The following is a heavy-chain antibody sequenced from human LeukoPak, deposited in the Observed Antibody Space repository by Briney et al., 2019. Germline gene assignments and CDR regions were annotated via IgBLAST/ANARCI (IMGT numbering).Heavy chain of an antibody. CDR1: GFTFSTYA. D-gene: IGHD6-19*01. Sequence: GSLILSFAASGFTFSTYAMHWVRQAPGKGLEYVAAISSKGDYTHYANSVKGRFTISRDNSKNTLYLEMGSLRAEDMAVYYCARPSSSGWYAPFFWGQGTLVTVSS. CDR2: ISSKGDYT. CDR3: ARPSSSGWYAPFF. V-gene: IGHV3-64*01. J-gene: IGHJ4*02.